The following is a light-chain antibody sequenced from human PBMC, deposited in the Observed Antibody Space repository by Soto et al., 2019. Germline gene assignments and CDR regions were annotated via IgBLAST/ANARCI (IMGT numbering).Light chain of an antibody. CDR1: SSDVGSYDL. CDR2: DVS. CDR3: CSYAGSYSWV. V-gene: IGLV2-23*02. Sequence: QSVLTQPASVSGSPGQSITISCTGTSSDVGSYDLVSWYQHHPGTAPKLILYDVSERPSGVPDRFSGSKSGNTASLTISGLQAEDEADYYCCSYAGSYSWVFGGGTQLTVL. J-gene: IGLJ3*02.